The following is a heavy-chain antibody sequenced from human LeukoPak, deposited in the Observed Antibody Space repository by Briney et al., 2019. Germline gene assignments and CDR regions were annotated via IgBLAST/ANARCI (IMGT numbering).Heavy chain of an antibody. Sequence: ASVKVSCKASGYTFNIYGNSWVRLGPGPGHELMGWVSAPNGNTNNAQKLQGRVTMTTHTSTNTAYMELRSLRPDDTAVYYCARGTPIWVYDSSGYMIDWGQGTLVTVSS. CDR3: ARGTPIWVYDSSGYMID. CDR1: GYTFNIYG. J-gene: IGHJ4*02. D-gene: IGHD3-22*01. V-gene: IGHV1-18*01. CDR2: VSAPNGNT.